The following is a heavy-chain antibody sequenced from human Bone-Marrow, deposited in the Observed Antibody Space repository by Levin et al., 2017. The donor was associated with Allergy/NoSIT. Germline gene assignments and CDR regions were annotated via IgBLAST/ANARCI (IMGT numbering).Heavy chain of an antibody. CDR1: GGSVTSYH. J-gene: IGHJ3*01. CDR3: ARAGHSYDRSGYWDSFGL. Sequence: SETLSLTCTVSGGSVTSYHWSWIRQPPGRGLKWIGYIYYNGNTDYNPSLKSRVTISLDTSRNKFSLELRPVTAADTAVYYCARAGHSYDRSGYWDSFGLWGQGTRITVSS. V-gene: IGHV4-59*02. D-gene: IGHD3-22*01. CDR2: IYYNGNT.